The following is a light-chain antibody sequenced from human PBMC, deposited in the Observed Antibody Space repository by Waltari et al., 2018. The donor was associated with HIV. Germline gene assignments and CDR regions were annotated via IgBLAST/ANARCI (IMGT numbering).Light chain of an antibody. V-gene: IGLV1-40*01. J-gene: IGLJ2*01. CDR3: QSYDSSLSSVL. CDR2: GDH. Sequence: QSVLTQPPSVSGAPGQRVTISCTGSTSNIGAHYGVNWYQEVPGPAPRLLIYGDHNRPSGIPDRFSGSRSGTSASLAINGLQAEDEAEYYCQSYDSSLSSVLFGGGTKLTVL. CDR1: TSNIGAHYG.